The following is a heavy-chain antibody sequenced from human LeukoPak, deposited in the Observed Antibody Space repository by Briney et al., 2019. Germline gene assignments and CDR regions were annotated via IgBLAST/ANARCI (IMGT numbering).Heavy chain of an antibody. Sequence: ASVKVSCKASGYIFTAYYIHWVRQAPGQGLEWMGWISFKSGDTNFAQKFQGRVTMTRDTSIDTAYMELSSLRSDDTAVYYCTYYFDSRGYKNNWFDPWGQGTLVTVSS. D-gene: IGHD3-22*01. V-gene: IGHV1-2*02. CDR2: ISFKSGDT. CDR1: GYIFTAYY. J-gene: IGHJ5*02. CDR3: TYYFDSRGYKNNWFDP.